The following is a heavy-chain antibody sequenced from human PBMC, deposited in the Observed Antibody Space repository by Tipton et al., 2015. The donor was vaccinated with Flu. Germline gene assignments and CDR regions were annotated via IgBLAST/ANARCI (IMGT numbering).Heavy chain of an antibody. CDR1: GASITGYY. J-gene: IGHJ3*01. CDR2: VYYTGTT. Sequence: TLSFTCSVSGASITGYYCNWIRQSPEKGLEWLGFVYYTGTTNYNPSLKGRVSISLDTSKNQFSLTLTSVTAADTAVYYCARHWDYIDSFDVWGPGTAVTVSS. V-gene: IGHV4-59*08. CDR3: ARHWDYIDSFDV. D-gene: IGHD4-11*01.